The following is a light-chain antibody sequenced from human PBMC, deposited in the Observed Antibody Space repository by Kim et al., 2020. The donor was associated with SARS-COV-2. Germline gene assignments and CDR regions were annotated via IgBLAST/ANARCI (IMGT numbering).Light chain of an antibody. J-gene: IGKJ2*01. CDR2: GAS. CDR3: QQYGTSLYT. V-gene: IGKV3-20*01. Sequence: LSPGERATLSCRASQGVSRNFLAWYQQKPGQAPRLLIFGASTRATGIPDRFSGSGSGTDFTLTINRLEPEDFAVYYCQQYGTSLYTFGQGTKLEI. CDR1: QGVSRNF.